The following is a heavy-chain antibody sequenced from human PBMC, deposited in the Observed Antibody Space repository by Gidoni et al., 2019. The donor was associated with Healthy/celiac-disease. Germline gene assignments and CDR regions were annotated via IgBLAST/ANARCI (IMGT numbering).Heavy chain of an antibody. J-gene: IGHJ5*02. Sequence: QVQLVQSGAAVKKPGASVQVSCKVSGYTLTELSMHWVRQAPGKGLEWMGGFDPEDGETIYAQKFQGRVTMTEDTSTDTAYMELSSLRSEDTAVYYCATIRLVGATSDNWFDPWGQGTLVTVSS. CDR1: GYTLTELS. CDR3: ATIRLVGATSDNWFDP. D-gene: IGHD1-26*01. CDR2: FDPEDGET. V-gene: IGHV1-24*01.